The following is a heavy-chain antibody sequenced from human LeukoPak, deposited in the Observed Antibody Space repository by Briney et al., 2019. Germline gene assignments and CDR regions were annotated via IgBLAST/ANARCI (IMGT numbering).Heavy chain of an antibody. CDR3: TTDRKDPMVRGVIDFDY. V-gene: IGHV3-15*01. CDR1: GFTFSNAW. D-gene: IGHD3-10*01. J-gene: IGHJ4*02. CDR2: IKGKTDGETT. Sequence: KPGGSLRLSCAASGFTFSNAWMSWVRQAPGKGLEWVGRIKGKTDGETTYYAAPVKGRFTISRDDSKNTLYLQMNSLKTEDTAVYYCTTDRKDPMVRGVIDFDYWGQGTLVTVSS.